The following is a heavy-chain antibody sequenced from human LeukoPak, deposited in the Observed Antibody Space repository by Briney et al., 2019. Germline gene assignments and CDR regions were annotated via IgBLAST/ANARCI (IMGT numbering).Heavy chain of an antibody. CDR1: GGAISSSNFY. CDR2: MYHRGST. J-gene: IGHJ4*02. Sequence: PSETLSLTCTVSGGAISSSNFYWGWIRQRPGKGLEWIGSMYHRGSTYYNPSLKSRVTISVDTSKNQFSLNLSSVTAADTAVYYCARHADSSGYYFFDFWGQGTLVTVSS. D-gene: IGHD3-22*01. CDR3: ARHADSSGYYFFDF. V-gene: IGHV4-39*01.